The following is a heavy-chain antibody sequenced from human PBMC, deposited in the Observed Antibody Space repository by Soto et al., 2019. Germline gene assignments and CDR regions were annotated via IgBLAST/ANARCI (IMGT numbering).Heavy chain of an antibody. CDR2: INPNSGGT. J-gene: IGHJ5*02. CDR1: GYTFTGYH. D-gene: IGHD3-3*01. Sequence: QVQLVQSGPEVKKPGASVRVSCKASGYTFTGYHLHWVRQAPGQGLEWMGWINPNSGGTVYLQRFQGRVTMTRDTSISTAYMELTRLRSDDTAVYFCTRGSAPGALRRGFDPWGQGTLVTVSS. V-gene: IGHV1-2*02. CDR3: TRGSAPGALRRGFDP.